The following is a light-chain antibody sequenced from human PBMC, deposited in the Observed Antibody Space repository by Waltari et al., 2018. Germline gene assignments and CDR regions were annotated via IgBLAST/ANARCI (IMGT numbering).Light chain of an antibody. Sequence: SGRDFAVYEEEPGHAPVFLIYDASTRATGMPFMFCCRGSGTEFSFTFSRLEPEDFGVYYCQKYVRLPATFDQGTKVEIK. CDR2: DAS. CDR3: QKYVRLPAT. CDR1: SGRD. V-gene: IGKV3-20*01. J-gene: IGKJ1*01.